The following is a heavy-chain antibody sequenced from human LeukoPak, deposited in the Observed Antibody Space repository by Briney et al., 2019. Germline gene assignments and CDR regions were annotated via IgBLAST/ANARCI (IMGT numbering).Heavy chain of an antibody. Sequence: ASVKVSCKASGYTFTGYYMHWVRQAPGQGLEWMGWINPNSGGTNYAQKFQGRVTMTRDTSISTAYMELSRLRSDDTAVYYCAREAPLRFWDLHAFDIWGQGTMVTVSS. J-gene: IGHJ3*02. V-gene: IGHV1-2*02. CDR2: INPNSGGT. CDR1: GYTFTGYY. CDR3: AREAPLRFWDLHAFDI. D-gene: IGHD3-3*01.